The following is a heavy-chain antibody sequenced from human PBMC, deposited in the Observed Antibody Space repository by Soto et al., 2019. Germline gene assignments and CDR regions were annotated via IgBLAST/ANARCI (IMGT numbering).Heavy chain of an antibody. CDR1: GFTFSTYW. J-gene: IGHJ4*02. CDR3: ARATGSNHPFDS. Sequence: EVQLVESGGGLVQPGGSLRLSCAATGFTFSTYWMHWVRQGPGKGLVWVSRISTDGSSTTYADSVKGRFTISRDNAKNTLYLQMNSLGAEDTAVYYCARATGSNHPFDSWGQGTLVTVSS. V-gene: IGHV3-74*01. D-gene: IGHD2-2*01. CDR2: ISTDGSST.